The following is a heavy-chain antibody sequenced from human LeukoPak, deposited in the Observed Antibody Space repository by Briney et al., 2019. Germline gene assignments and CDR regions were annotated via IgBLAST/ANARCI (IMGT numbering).Heavy chain of an antibody. Sequence: PGGSLRLSCAASAFRFSDHGMHWVRQAPGKGLERVAFIRYDGSMRSYADSVRGRFTISRDNSNHIVHLQMDSLRGDDTAVYYCAKEEAAVVSRGHFDFWGQGTLVTVSS. D-gene: IGHD2-15*01. CDR3: AKEEAAVVSRGHFDF. J-gene: IGHJ4*02. V-gene: IGHV3-30*02. CDR1: AFRFSDHG. CDR2: IRYDGSMR.